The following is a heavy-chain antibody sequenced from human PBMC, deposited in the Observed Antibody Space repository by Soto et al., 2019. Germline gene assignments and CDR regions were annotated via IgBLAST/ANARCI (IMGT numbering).Heavy chain of an antibody. Sequence: QVQLVESGGGVVQPGRSLRLSCAASGFTFSSYAMHWVRQAPGKGLEWVAVKSYDGSNKYYADSVKGRFTISRDNSKNTLYLQMNSLRAEDTAVYYCARVAIYGDYAFDIWGQGTMVTVSS. V-gene: IGHV3-30-3*01. J-gene: IGHJ3*02. D-gene: IGHD4-17*01. CDR2: KSYDGSNK. CDR1: GFTFSSYA. CDR3: ARVAIYGDYAFDI.